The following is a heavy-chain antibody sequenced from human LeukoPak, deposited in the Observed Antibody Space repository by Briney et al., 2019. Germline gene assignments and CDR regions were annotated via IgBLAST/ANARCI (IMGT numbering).Heavy chain of an antibody. J-gene: IGHJ4*02. D-gene: IGHD3-10*01. CDR1: GGSISSGGYS. Sequence: SSETLSRTCAVSGGSISSGGYSWRWIRQPPGKGLEWIGYIYHSGSTYYNPSLKSRVTISVHRSKNQFSLKLSSVTAADTAVYYCARALMVRGVITWGQGTLVTVSS. CDR3: ARALMVRGVIT. CDR2: IYHSGST. V-gene: IGHV4-30-2*01.